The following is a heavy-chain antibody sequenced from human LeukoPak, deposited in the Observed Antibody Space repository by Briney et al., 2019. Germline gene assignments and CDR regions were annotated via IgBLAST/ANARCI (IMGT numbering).Heavy chain of an antibody. CDR3: AREPDGVGATNFDY. V-gene: IGHV3-21*01. CDR1: GFTFSSSS. D-gene: IGHD1-26*01. J-gene: IGHJ4*02. Sequence: GGSLRLSCAASGFTFSSSSMNWVRQAPGKGLEWVSPISSSSSYIYYADSEKGRFTISRDNAKNSLYLQMNSLRAEDTAVYYCAREPDGVGATNFDYWGQGTLVTVSS. CDR2: ISSSSSYI.